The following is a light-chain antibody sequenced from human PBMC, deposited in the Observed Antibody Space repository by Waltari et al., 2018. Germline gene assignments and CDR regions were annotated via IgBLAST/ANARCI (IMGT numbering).Light chain of an antibody. V-gene: IGLV2-11*01. Sequence: QSALTQPRSVSGSPGQSVPISCTGPRSHVGGSDYVAWFQQPPARAPNLIIYDVDKRPSGVPDRFFGSKSGNTASLTISGLQADDESDFYCCSYAASVHWLFGGGTKVTVL. CDR2: DVD. CDR3: CSYAASVHWL. J-gene: IGLJ3*02. CDR1: RSHVGGSDY.